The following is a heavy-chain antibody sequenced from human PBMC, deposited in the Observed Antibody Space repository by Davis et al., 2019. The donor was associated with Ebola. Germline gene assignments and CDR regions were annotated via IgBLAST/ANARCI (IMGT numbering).Heavy chain of an antibody. CDR3: ARFVDIVVVPAAVDAFDI. CDR1: GFTFSSYS. Sequence: PGGSLRLSCAASGFTFSSYSMNWVRQAPGKGLEWVSSISSSSSYIYYADSVKGRFTISRDNAKNSLYLQMNSLRAEDTAVYYCARFVDIVVVPAAVDAFDIWGQGTMVTVSS. V-gene: IGHV3-21*01. CDR2: ISSSSSYI. D-gene: IGHD2-2*01. J-gene: IGHJ3*02.